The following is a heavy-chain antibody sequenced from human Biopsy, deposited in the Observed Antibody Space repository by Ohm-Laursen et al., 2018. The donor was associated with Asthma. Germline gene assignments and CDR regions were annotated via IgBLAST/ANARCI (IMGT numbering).Heavy chain of an antibody. D-gene: IGHD3-3*01. CDR2: INHSGST. V-gene: IGHV4-34*01. Sequence: GTLSLTCAVSGGSFSAYYWSWIRQPPGKGLEWIAEINHSGSTNYNPSLKSRVTMSVDTSKNQLFLNLSSVTAADTAVYYCARAASTTVFWSGYSHNWFDPWGQGTLVTVSS. J-gene: IGHJ5*02. CDR3: ARAASTTVFWSGYSHNWFDP. CDR1: GGSFSAYY.